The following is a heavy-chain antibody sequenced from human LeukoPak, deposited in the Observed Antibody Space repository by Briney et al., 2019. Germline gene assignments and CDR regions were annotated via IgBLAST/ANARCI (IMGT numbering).Heavy chain of an antibody. CDR3: ARAYDSSGYSTFDP. V-gene: IGHV3-48*01. CDR2: ISGGSGSI. Sequence: GGSLRLSCAASGFTFSSYSMNWVRQAPGKRLEWLSYISGGSGSIIHADSVRGRFTISRDDAMNSLYLQMNSLRAEDTAVYYCARAYDSSGYSTFDPWGQGTLVTVSS. CDR1: GFTFSSYS. J-gene: IGHJ5*02. D-gene: IGHD3-22*01.